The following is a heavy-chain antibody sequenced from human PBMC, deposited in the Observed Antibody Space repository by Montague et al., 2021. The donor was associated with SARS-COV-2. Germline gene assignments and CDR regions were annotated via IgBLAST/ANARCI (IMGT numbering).Heavy chain of an antibody. CDR1: DGFFSNYY. CDR3: ASGDDNGSGYLDV. J-gene: IGHJ6*03. V-gene: IGHV4-34*01. D-gene: IGHD1-26*01. CDR2: INHSGTT. Sequence: SETLSLTCAVFDGFFSNYYWSWIRQPPGKGLEWIGEINHSGTTYYNPSLRSRVTISVDTSRNQFSLKLNSVTAADAAVYYCASGDDNGSGYLDVWGKGTTVTVSS.